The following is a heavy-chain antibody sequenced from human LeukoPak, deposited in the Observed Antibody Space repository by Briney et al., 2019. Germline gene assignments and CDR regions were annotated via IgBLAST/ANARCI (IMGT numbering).Heavy chain of an antibody. CDR1: GLTFSNAW. J-gene: IGHJ4*02. CDR3: AKSEWMLSQLLNPYYFDY. D-gene: IGHD2-2*01. V-gene: IGHV3-23*01. Sequence: PGGSLRLSCAASGLTFSNAWMSWVRQAPGKGLEWVSAISGSGGSTYYADSVKGRFTISRDNSKNTLYLQMNSLRAEDTAVYYCAKSEWMLSQLLNPYYFDYWGQGTLVTVSS. CDR2: ISGSGGST.